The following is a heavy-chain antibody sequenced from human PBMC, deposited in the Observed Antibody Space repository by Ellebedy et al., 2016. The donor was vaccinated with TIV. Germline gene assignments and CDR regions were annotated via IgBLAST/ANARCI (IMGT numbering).Heavy chain of an antibody. CDR2: ISGSGDRT. V-gene: IGHV3-23*01. CDR1: GFTFSIYA. CDR3: AREVGGGQGDMDV. J-gene: IGHJ6*02. Sequence: GESLKISCAASGFTFSIYAMSWVRQAPGKGLEWVSLISGSGDRTYYADSVKGRFTLSRDSSENTVYLHMNSLRADDTAVYYCAREVGGGQGDMDVWGQGTTVTVSS. D-gene: IGHD1-26*01.